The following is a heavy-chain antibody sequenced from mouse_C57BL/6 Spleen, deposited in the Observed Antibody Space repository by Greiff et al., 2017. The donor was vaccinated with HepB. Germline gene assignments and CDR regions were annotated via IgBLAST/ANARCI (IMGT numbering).Heavy chain of an antibody. CDR3: ARGLDYGSSYYYAMDY. D-gene: IGHD1-1*01. J-gene: IGHJ4*01. V-gene: IGHV1-52*01. CDR1: GYTFTSYW. Sequence: QVQLQQPGAELVRPGSSVKLSCKASGYTFTSYWMHWVKQRPIQGLEWIGNIDPSDSETHYNQKFKDKATLTVDKSSSTAYMQLSSLTSEDSAVYYCARGLDYGSSYYYAMDYWGQGTSVTVSS. CDR2: IDPSDSET.